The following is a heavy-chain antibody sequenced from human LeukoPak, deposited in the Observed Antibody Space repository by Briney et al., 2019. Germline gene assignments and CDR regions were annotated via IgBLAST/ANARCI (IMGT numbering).Heavy chain of an antibody. CDR3: ARHGYTASHYFLDF. J-gene: IGHJ4*02. D-gene: IGHD3-16*01. CDR1: SGSINSYY. V-gene: IGHV4-4*07. Sequence: PSETLSLTCTVSSGSINSYYWGWVRQPAGRGLEWIGRIYTTGKTDYNPSLKSRLTMSVDTSKRQFSLTLTSVTAADTAIYFCARHGYTASHYFLDFWSQGPLVTVSS. CDR2: IYTTGKT.